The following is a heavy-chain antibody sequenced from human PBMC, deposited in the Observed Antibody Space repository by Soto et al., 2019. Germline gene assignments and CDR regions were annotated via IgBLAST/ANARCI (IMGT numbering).Heavy chain of an antibody. D-gene: IGHD2-8*01. CDR3: ARDNGYYDF. CDR1: GYTFSSDS. Sequence: ASVKLSCKTSGYTFSSDSINWVRQAPGQGLEWMAWISTNSGNTHYAERVQGRVTVTLDKSARTAFMEMWGLTSDDTAVYFCARDNGYYDFWGQGTLVTSPQ. V-gene: IGHV1-18*01. CDR2: ISTNSGNT. J-gene: IGHJ4*02.